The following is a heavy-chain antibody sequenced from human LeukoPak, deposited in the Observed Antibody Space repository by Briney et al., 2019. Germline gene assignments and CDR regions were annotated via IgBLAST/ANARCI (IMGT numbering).Heavy chain of an antibody. CDR3: ARDSYASGSFDL. J-gene: IGHJ4*02. D-gene: IGHD3-10*01. V-gene: IGHV4-4*07. Sequence: SETLSLTCTVSGGSISSHYYWNWFRQPAGKGLEWIGRIYTTGNTNYNPSLKNRVTISEDTSQNQFSLSLRSVTVADTAVYYCARDSYASGSFDLWGPGIVVAVSS. CDR1: GGSISSHYY. CDR2: IYTTGNT.